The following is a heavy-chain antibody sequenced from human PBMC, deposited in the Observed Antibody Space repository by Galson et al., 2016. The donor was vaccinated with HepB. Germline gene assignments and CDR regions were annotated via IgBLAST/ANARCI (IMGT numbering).Heavy chain of an antibody. J-gene: IGHJ4*02. CDR3: AREPDGDGYSFLED. CDR1: GLTFTRDN. V-gene: IGHV3-66*01. D-gene: IGHD5-18*01. CDR2: IYSYGDT. Sequence: SLRLSCAASGLTFTRDNMNWIRQAPGKGLEWVSFIYSYGDTYNADYVKGRITISSENSKNTLSLQMNSLRAEDTAVYYCAREPDGDGYSFLEDWGQGTLVTVSS.